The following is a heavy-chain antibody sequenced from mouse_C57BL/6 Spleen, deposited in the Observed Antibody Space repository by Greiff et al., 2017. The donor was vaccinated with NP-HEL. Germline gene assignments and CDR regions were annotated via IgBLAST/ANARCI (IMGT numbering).Heavy chain of an antibody. J-gene: IGHJ1*03. V-gene: IGHV1-72*01. D-gene: IGHD1-1*01. CDR2: IDPNSGGT. CDR3: ASPHYYGSNYWYFDV. Sequence: QVQLKQPGAELVKPGASVKLSCKASGYTFTSYWMHWVKQRPGRGLEWIGRIDPNSGGTKYNEKFKSKATLTVDKPSSTAYMQLSSLTSEDSAVYYCASPHYYGSNYWYFDVWGTGTTVTVSS. CDR1: GYTFTSYW.